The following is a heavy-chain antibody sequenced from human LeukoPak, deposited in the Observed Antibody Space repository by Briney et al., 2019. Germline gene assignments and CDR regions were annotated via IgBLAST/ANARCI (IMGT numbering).Heavy chain of an antibody. D-gene: IGHD6-19*01. CDR2: TSYSRTT. Sequence: AETLSLTCTVSGGSITGHYWNWIRQTPGMRLEWIGYTSYSRTTIYNSYFKGRATMSIDTSKNQFYLNLTSVTATDTAVYYCAKLGHSDGWYLGAFDIWGQGTAVIASS. J-gene: IGHJ3*02. CDR3: AKLGHSDGWYLGAFDI. CDR1: GGSITGHY. V-gene: IGHV4-59*08.